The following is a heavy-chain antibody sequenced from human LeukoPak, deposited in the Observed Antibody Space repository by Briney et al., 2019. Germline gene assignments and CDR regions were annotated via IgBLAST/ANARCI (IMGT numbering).Heavy chain of an antibody. D-gene: IGHD5-24*01. V-gene: IGHV3-21*01. Sequence: PGGSLRLSCAASGFTFSSYSVNWVRQAPGKGLEWVSSISSSSSYIYYADSAKGRFTISRDNAKNSLYLQMNSLRAEDTAVYYCARADGYNHAFDIWGQGTMVTVSS. J-gene: IGHJ3*02. CDR2: ISSSSSYI. CDR3: ARADGYNHAFDI. CDR1: GFTFSSYS.